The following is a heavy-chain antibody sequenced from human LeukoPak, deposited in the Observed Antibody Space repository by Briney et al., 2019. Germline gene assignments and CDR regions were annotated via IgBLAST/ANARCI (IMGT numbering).Heavy chain of an antibody. CDR3: ARDNVAGDSSGYYYDWFDP. Sequence: PSETLSLTCTVSGSSIRSSSYHWGWVRQPPGKGLEWIGYIYYSGSTYYNPSLKSRVTISVDTSKNQFSLKLSSVTAADTAVYYCARDNVAGDSSGYYYDWFDPWGQGTLVTVSS. CDR2: IYYSGST. V-gene: IGHV4-31*03. CDR1: GSSIRSSSYH. J-gene: IGHJ5*02. D-gene: IGHD3-22*01.